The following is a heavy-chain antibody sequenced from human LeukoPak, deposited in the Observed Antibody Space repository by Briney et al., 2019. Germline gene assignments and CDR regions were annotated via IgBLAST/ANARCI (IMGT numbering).Heavy chain of an antibody. CDR1: GFTFSGSA. V-gene: IGHV3-73*01. J-gene: IGHJ4*02. CDR2: IGSKANGYAT. CDR3: TSGLIAARGENFDY. D-gene: IGHD6-6*01. Sequence: PGGSLTLSCAASGFTFSGSAMHWVRQASGKGLEWVGRIGSKANGYATAYAESVKGRFTISRDYSLNTAYLQMNSLKIEDTALYYCTSGLIAARGENFDYWGQGTLVTAYS.